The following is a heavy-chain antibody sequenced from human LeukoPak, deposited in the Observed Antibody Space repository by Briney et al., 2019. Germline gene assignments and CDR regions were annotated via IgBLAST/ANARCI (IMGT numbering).Heavy chain of an antibody. D-gene: IGHD3-10*01. CDR2: IYYSGST. Sequence: SETLSLTCTVSGGSISSYYWSWIRQPPGKGLEWIGYIYYSGSTNYNPSLKSRVTISVDTSKNQFSLKLSAVTAADTAVYYCATDTRGLLWFDFWGQGTLVTVSS. CDR1: GGSISSYY. V-gene: IGHV4-59*12. CDR3: ATDTRGLLWFDF. J-gene: IGHJ4*02.